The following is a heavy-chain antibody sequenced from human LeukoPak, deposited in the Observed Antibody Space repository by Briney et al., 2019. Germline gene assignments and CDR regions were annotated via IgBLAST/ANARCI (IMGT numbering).Heavy chain of an antibody. J-gene: IGHJ4*02. CDR1: GFTFSGFW. CDR2: IKQDGSEK. CDR3: ARAGAIAARPGY. V-gene: IGHV3-7*03. Sequence: GGSLRLSCAVSGFTFSGFWMSWVRQAPGKGLEWVANIKQDGSEKYYVDSVKGRFTISRDNAKNSLYLQMNSLRAEDTAVYYCARAGAIAARPGYWGQGTLVTVSS. D-gene: IGHD6-6*01.